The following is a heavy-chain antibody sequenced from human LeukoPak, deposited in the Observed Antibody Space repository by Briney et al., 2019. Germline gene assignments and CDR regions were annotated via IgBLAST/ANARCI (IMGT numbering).Heavy chain of an antibody. Sequence: PRGSLRLSCAASKFTFTNYWMSWARLAPGKGLDWVASIKQDGSERYYVDSVKDRFTISRDNTENSLYLQMNSLRAEDTAMYYCARDIRLSYVGSTYFDHWGQGTLVTVSS. D-gene: IGHD1-26*01. CDR2: IKQDGSER. CDR1: KFTFTNYW. CDR3: ARDIRLSYVGSTYFDH. V-gene: IGHV3-7*05. J-gene: IGHJ4*02.